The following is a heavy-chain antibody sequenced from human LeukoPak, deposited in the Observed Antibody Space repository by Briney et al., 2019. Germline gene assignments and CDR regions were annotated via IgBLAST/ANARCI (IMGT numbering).Heavy chain of an antibody. CDR3: AGGAYSSSRYFPSGHLFDY. CDR2: MNPNSGNT. V-gene: IGHV1-8*03. Sequence: EASVKVSCKASGYTFTSYDINWVRQATGQGLEWMGWMNPNSGNTGYAQKFQGRVTITRNTSISTAYMELSSLRSEDTAVYYCAGGAYSSSRYFPSGHLFDYWGQGTLVTVSS. J-gene: IGHJ4*02. D-gene: IGHD6-13*01. CDR1: GYTFTSYD.